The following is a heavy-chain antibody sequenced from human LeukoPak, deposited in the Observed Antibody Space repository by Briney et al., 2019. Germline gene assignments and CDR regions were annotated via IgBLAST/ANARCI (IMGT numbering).Heavy chain of an antibody. CDR1: GGSISSSSYY. CDR2: IYYSGST. J-gene: IGHJ5*02. V-gene: IGHV4-39*01. CDR3: ARRPRLWFGESGWFDP. D-gene: IGHD3-10*01. Sequence: SETLSLTCTVSGGSISSSSYYWGWIRQPPGKGPEWIGSIYYSGSTYYNPSLKSRVTISVDTSKNQFSLKLSSVTAADTAVYYCARRPRLWFGESGWFDPWGQGTLVTVSS.